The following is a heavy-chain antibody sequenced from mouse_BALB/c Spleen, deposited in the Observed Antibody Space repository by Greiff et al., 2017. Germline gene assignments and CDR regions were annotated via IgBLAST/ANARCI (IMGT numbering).Heavy chain of an antibody. CDR3: ARAITTVVAIPDY. Sequence: VQLQQSGAELVRPGVSVKISCKGSGYTFTDYAMHWVKQSHAKSLEWIGVISTYYGDASYNQKFKGKATMTVDKSSSTAYMQLSSLTSEDSAVYYCARAITTVVAIPDYWGQGTTLTVSS. CDR2: ISTYYGDA. V-gene: IGHV1S137*01. D-gene: IGHD1-1*01. CDR1: GYTFTDYA. J-gene: IGHJ2*01.